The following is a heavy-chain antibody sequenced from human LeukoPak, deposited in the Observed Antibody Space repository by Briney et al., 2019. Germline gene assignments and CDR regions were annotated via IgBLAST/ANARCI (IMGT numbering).Heavy chain of an antibody. CDR3: ARADITRYCSSTSCSPNYYYYMDV. J-gene: IGHJ6*03. Sequence: SSETLSLTCAVSGGSISSSNWWSWVRQPPGKGLEWIGEIYHSGSTNYNPSLKSRVTISVDKSKNQFSLKLSSVTAADTAVYYCARADITRYCSSTSCSPNYYYYMDVWGKGTTVTVSS. CDR2: IYHSGST. D-gene: IGHD2-2*01. CDR1: GGSISSSNW. V-gene: IGHV4-4*02.